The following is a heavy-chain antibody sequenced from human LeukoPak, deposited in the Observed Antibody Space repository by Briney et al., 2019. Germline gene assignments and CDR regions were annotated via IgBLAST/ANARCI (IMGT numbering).Heavy chain of an antibody. D-gene: IGHD4-23*01. CDR1: GYSFTNYW. J-gene: IGHJ3*02. CDR2: IWPGDSDT. Sequence: GESLKTSCKGSGYSFTNYWIGWVRQMPGKGLEWMGIIWPGDSDTRYSPSFQGQVTISADKSISTAYLQWSSLKASDTAMYYCARSSATVVGAFDIWGQGTMVTVSS. CDR3: ARSSATVVGAFDI. V-gene: IGHV5-51*01.